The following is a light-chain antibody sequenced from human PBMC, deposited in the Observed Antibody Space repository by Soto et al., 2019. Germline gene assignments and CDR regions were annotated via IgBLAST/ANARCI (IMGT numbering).Light chain of an antibody. CDR3: YSYTTSNTYV. V-gene: IGLV2-14*03. J-gene: IGLJ1*01. Sequence: QSVLTQPPSASGSPGQSVTISCTGTSSDVCGYNYVSWYQHHPGKVPQLMIYDVSNRPSGVSNRFSGSKSGNTASLTISGLQPEDEADYYCYSYTTSNTYVFGTGTKVT. CDR2: DVS. CDR1: SSDVCGYNY.